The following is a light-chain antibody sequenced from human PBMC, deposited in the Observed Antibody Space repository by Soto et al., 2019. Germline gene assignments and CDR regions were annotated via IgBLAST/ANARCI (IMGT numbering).Light chain of an antibody. CDR1: QSIHSY. J-gene: IGKJ4*01. CDR2: KAS. V-gene: IGKV1-5*03. Sequence: DIQMTQSPSTLSASVGDRVTITCRASQSIHSYLAWYQQKPGKAPKLLIYKASSLESGVPSRFSGSGSGTEFTLTISSLQPDDFATYYCQQYNSYSPVTFGGGPKVEIK. CDR3: QQYNSYSPVT.